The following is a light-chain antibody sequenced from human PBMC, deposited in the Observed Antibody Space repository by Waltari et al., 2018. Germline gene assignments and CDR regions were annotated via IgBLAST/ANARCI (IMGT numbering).Light chain of an antibody. J-gene: IGLJ2*01. CDR1: NIGSKS. CDR2: DDS. CDR3: QVWDSSSDLVV. Sequence: SYVLPQPPSVSVAPGKTARITCGGNNIGSKSGHWYQQKPGQAPVLVVYDDSDRPSGIPERFSGSNSGNTATLTISRVEAGDEADYYCQVWDSSSDLVVFGGGTKLTVL. V-gene: IGLV3-21*03.